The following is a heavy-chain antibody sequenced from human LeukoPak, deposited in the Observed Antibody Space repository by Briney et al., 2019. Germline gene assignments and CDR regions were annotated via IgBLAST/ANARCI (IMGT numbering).Heavy chain of an antibody. CDR3: AKDRSSSGLDY. Sequence: PGRSLRLSCAASGFTFSSYGMHWVRQAPGKGLEWVAVISYDGSNKYYADSVKGRFTISRDNSKNTLYLQMNSLRAEDTAVYYCAKDRSSSGLDYWGQGTLVTVSS. CDR1: GFTFSSYG. CDR2: ISYDGSNK. J-gene: IGHJ4*02. V-gene: IGHV3-30*18. D-gene: IGHD3-22*01.